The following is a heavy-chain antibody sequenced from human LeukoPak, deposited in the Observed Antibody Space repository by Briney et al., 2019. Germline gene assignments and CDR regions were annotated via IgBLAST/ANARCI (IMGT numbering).Heavy chain of an antibody. CDR1: GGSISNYY. Sequence: SETLSLTCTVSGGSISNYYWSWIRQPPGKGLEWIGYIYYSGRTSYNPSLKSRVTISVDTSKNQFSLKLSSVTAADTAVYYCARRPDYYDSRGYYYFDYWGQGTLVTVSS. D-gene: IGHD3-22*01. CDR2: IYYSGRT. V-gene: IGHV4-59*08. CDR3: ARRPDYYDSRGYYYFDY. J-gene: IGHJ4*02.